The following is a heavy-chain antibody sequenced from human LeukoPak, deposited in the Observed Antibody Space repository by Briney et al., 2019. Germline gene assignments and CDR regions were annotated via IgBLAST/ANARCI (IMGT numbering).Heavy chain of an antibody. CDR3: AGPTGAYDP. CDR2: FDHEDGKT. J-gene: IGHJ5*02. D-gene: IGHD7-27*01. Sequence: ASVTVSCKVSGHAVTEFSIHWVRRAPGKGLEWLGGFDHEDGKTVYAQSFQGRLTMTEDTSTDTAYMELDRLTSEDTAVYFCAGPTGAYDPWGQGTLSSSPQ. V-gene: IGHV1-24*01. CDR1: GHAVTEFS.